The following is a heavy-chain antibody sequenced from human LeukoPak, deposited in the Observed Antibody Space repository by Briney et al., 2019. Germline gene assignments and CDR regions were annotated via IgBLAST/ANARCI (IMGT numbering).Heavy chain of an antibody. V-gene: IGHV1-69*13. CDR1: GYTFTSYG. D-gene: IGHD5-12*01. Sequence: SVKVSCKASGYTFTSYGISWVRQAPGQGLEWMGGIIPIFGTANYAQKFQGRVTITADESTSTAYMELSSLRSEDTAVYYCASLRRPRYSGYDLNWFDPWGQGTLVTVSS. CDR3: ASLRRPRYSGYDLNWFDP. J-gene: IGHJ5*02. CDR2: IIPIFGTA.